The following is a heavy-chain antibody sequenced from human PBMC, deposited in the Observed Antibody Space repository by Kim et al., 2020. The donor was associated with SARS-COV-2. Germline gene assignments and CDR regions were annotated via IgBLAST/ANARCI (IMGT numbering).Heavy chain of an antibody. CDR1: GYSISSGYY. D-gene: IGHD5-18*01. V-gene: IGHV4-38-2*02. CDR2: IYHSGST. CDR3: ARDVDTAMVDWFDP. J-gene: IGHJ5*02. Sequence: SETLSLTCTVSGYSISSGYYWGWIRQPPGKGLEWIGSIYHSGSTYYNPSLKSRVTISVDTSKNQFSLKLSSVTAADTAVYYCARDVDTAMVDWFDPWGQG.